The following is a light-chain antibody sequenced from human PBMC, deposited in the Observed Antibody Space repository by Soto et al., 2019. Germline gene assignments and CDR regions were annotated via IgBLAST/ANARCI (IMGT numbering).Light chain of an antibody. CDR2: GAS. V-gene: IGKV3-20*01. CDR1: QSVSSSY. J-gene: IGKJ4*01. CDR3: QQYGRSPST. Sequence: EIVLTQSPGTLSLSPGERATLSCRASQSVSSSYLAWYQQKPGQAPRLLIYGASSRATGIPDRFSGSGSGTDFTLTIRRMETEDFAVYYCQQYGRSPSTFGGGTKVDIK.